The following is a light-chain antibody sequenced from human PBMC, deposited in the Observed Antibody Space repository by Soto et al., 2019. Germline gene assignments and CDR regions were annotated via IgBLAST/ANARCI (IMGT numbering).Light chain of an antibody. Sequence: AIRMTQSPSSFSASTGDRVTITCRASQGISSYLAWYQQKPGKAPKLLIYAASTLQSGVPSRFRGSGSGTDCTLTISCLQSEDFATDYGQQYYSDPFTFGPGAKVDIK. V-gene: IGKV1-8*01. CDR1: QGISSY. J-gene: IGKJ3*01. CDR3: QQYYSDPFT. CDR2: AAS.